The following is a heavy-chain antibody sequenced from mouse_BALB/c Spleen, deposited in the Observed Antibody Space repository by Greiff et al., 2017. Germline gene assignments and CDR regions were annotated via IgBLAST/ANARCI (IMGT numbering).Heavy chain of an antibody. Sequence: EVMLVESGGGLVKPGGSLKLSCAASGFSFSSYAMSWVRQTPEKRLEWVASISSGSSTIYYADTVKGRFTISRDNPKNTLFLQMTSLRSEDAAMYYCAREGGAFAYWGQGTLVTVSA. CDR1: GFSFSSYA. CDR3: AREGGAFAY. V-gene: IGHV5-17*02. CDR2: ISSGSSTI. J-gene: IGHJ3*01. D-gene: IGHD1-1*02.